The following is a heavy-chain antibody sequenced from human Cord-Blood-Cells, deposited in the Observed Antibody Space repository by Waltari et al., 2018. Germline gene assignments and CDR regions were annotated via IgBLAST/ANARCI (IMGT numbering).Heavy chain of an antibody. Sequence: QVQLVQSGAEVKKPGASVKVSCKASGYTFTSYDINWVRQATGQGLEWMGWMNPNSGNTGNAQKCQVRITMTRNTSISTAYMGLSSLGSEDTAVYYCARGPFSSSSWWQGVWFDPWGQGTLVTVSS. V-gene: IGHV1-8*01. J-gene: IGHJ5*02. CDR3: ARGPFSSSSWWQGVWFDP. CDR2: MNPNSGNT. CDR1: GYTFTSYD. D-gene: IGHD6-13*01.